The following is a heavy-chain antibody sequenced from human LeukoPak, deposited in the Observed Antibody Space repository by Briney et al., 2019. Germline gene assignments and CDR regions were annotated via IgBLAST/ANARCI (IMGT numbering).Heavy chain of an antibody. D-gene: IGHD3-22*01. J-gene: IGHJ4*02. CDR2: INTDGSST. CDR3: ARGYYDSSGYIDY. CDR1: RSTFTSYW. Sequence: PGGSLRLSCAAPRSTFTSYWMCWGCHAPGEGLVWGSRINTDGSSTSYADSVKGRFTISRDNAKNTPYLQMNSLRAEDTAVYYCARGYYDSSGYIDYWGQGTLVTVSS. V-gene: IGHV3-74*01.